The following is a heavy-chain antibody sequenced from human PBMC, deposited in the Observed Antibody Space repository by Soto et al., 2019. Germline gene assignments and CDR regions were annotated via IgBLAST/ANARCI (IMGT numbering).Heavy chain of an antibody. D-gene: IGHD1-26*01. CDR3: ARGPPQDSVDYYPWDF. CDR1: GYTFRSHW. J-gene: IGHJ4*02. Sequence: EVQLVESGGGLVQPGGSLRLSCAGSGYTFRSHWMHWVRQAPGKALVWVSRINSDGSTTSYADSVKGRFTISRDNAKNTLYLQMNSLRAEDTAVYYCARGPPQDSVDYYPWDFLGQGTLVTVSS. CDR2: INSDGSTT. V-gene: IGHV3-74*01.